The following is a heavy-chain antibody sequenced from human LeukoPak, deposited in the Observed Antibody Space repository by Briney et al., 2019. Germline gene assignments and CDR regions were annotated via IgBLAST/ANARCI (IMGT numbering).Heavy chain of an antibody. CDR1: GFTVSSNY. J-gene: IGHJ6*02. D-gene: IGHD6-19*01. CDR3: ARDLRLVTSHYYYYYGMDV. V-gene: IGHV3-66*01. CDR2: IYSGRST. Sequence: PGGSLRLSCAASGFTVSSNYMSWVRQAPRKGLEWVSVIYSGRSTYYADSVKGRFTISRDNSKNTLYLQMNSLRAEDTAVYYCARDLRLVTSHYYYYYGMDVWGQGTTVTVSS.